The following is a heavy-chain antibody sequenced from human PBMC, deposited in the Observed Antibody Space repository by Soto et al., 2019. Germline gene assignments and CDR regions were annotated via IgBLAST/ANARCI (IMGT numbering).Heavy chain of an antibody. J-gene: IGHJ6*02. CDR2: IYHSGST. V-gene: IGHV4-30-2*01. D-gene: IGHD3-10*01. CDR1: GGSISSGGYS. Sequence: QLQLQESGSGLVKPSQTLSLTCAVSGGSISSGGYSWSWIRQPPGKALEWIGYIYHSGSTYYNPSLKSRVTISVDRSKNQFSLKLSSVTAADTAVYYCARGDYGSGSYPRLSYGMDVWGQGTTVTVSS. CDR3: ARGDYGSGSYPRLSYGMDV.